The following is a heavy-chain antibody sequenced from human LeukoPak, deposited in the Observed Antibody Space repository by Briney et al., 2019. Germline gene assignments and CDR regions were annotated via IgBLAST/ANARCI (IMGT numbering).Heavy chain of an antibody. D-gene: IGHD2-2*02. CDR3: ARSVRCSSTSCYTGILGC. Sequence: EGSLRLSCAASGFTFSSYSMNWVRQAPGKGLKWVSSISSSSSYIYYADSVKGRFTISRDNAKNSLYLQMNSLRAEDTAVYYCARSVRCSSTSCYTGILGCWGQGTLVTVSS. CDR2: ISSSSSYI. CDR1: GFTFSSYS. J-gene: IGHJ4*02. V-gene: IGHV3-21*01.